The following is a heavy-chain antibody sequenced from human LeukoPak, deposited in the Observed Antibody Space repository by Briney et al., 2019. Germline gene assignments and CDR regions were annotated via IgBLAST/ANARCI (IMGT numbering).Heavy chain of an antibody. D-gene: IGHD2-21*01. CDR3: ATEKGDSPDY. Sequence: GGSLGLSCAASGFTFSTYAMSWVRQAPVKGLEWVSGISGSGGNTYYADSVKGRFTISRDNSKDTLYLQMNSLRAEDTAVYYCATEKGDSPDYWGQGTLVTVSS. V-gene: IGHV3-23*01. J-gene: IGHJ4*02. CDR1: GFTFSTYA. CDR2: ISGSGGNT.